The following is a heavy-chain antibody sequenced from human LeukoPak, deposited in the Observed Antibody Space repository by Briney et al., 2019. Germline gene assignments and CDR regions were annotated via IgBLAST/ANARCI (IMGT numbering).Heavy chain of an antibody. Sequence: SETLSLTCAVYGGSFSGYFWSWIRQPPGKGLEWIGYIYHSGSTYYNPSLKSRVTISVDRSKNQFSLKLSSVTAADTAVYYCARATTVTTLWFDPWGQGTLVTVSS. D-gene: IGHD4-17*01. V-gene: IGHV4-34*01. CDR3: ARATTVTTLWFDP. CDR1: GGSFSGYF. J-gene: IGHJ5*02. CDR2: IYHSGST.